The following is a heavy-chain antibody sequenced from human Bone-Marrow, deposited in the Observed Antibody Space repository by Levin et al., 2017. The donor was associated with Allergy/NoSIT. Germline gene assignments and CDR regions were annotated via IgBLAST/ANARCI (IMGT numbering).Heavy chain of an antibody. D-gene: IGHD2-2*02. CDR1: GFTFDDYA. CDR2: ISWNSGSI. J-gene: IGHJ4*02. Sequence: GGSLRLSCAASGFTFDDYAMHWVRQAPGKGLEWVSGISWNSGSIGYADSVKGRFTISRDNAKNSLYLQMNSLRAEDTALYYCAKDYCSSTSCYTVAWSYFDYWGQGTLVTVSS. V-gene: IGHV3-9*01. CDR3: AKDYCSSTSCYTVAWSYFDY.